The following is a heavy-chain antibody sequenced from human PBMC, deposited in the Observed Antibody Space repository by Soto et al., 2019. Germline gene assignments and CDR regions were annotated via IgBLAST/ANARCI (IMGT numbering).Heavy chain of an antibody. CDR2: IYYSGGT. J-gene: IGHJ3*02. D-gene: IGHD6-19*01. Sequence: PSETLSLTCTVSGDSISTRSNYWAWIRQPPGKGLERIGSIYYSGGTYYNPSLKSRVTISVDTSKNQFSLKLSSVTAADTAVYYCARSCKGIAVAVNAFDIWGQGTMVTVSS. V-gene: IGHV4-39*07. CDR1: GDSISTRSNY. CDR3: ARSCKGIAVAVNAFDI.